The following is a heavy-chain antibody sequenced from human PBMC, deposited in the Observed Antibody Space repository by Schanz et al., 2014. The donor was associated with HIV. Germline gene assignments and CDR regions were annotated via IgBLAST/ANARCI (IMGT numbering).Heavy chain of an antibody. D-gene: IGHD1-26*01. CDR2: IKQDESVK. CDR3: VLPSAKIVGGLGEHYFDH. CDR1: GFNFNSYG. V-gene: IGHV3-7*01. Sequence: VQLVESGGGVVQPGRSLRLSCVASGFNFNSYGMHWVRQAPGKGLEWVANIKQDESVKYYADSVKGRFTISRDNAKNSLYLQMNSLRAEDTAVYYCVLPSAKIVGGLGEHYFDHWGQGTLVTVSS. J-gene: IGHJ4*02.